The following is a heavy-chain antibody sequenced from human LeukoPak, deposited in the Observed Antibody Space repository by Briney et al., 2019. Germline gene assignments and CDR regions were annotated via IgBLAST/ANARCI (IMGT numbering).Heavy chain of an antibody. V-gene: IGHV4-39*01. Sequence: SETLSLTCTVSGGSISSGDYYWGWIRQPPGKGLEWIGNIYYDGSTYYTPSLKSRVTISVDTSKNQFSLKLSSVTAADTAVYYCARSEYYYDSKAFDIWGQGTMVTVSS. CDR1: GGSISSGDYY. CDR2: IYYDGST. J-gene: IGHJ3*02. CDR3: ARSEYYYDSKAFDI. D-gene: IGHD3-22*01.